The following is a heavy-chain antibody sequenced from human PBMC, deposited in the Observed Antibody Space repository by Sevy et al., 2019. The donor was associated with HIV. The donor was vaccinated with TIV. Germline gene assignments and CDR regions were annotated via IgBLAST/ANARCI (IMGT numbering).Heavy chain of an antibody. CDR2: IRSKAYGGTT. J-gene: IGHJ6*03. V-gene: IGHV3-49*03. Sequence: GGSLRLSCTASGFTFGDYAMSWFRQAPGKGLEWVGFIRSKAYGGTTEYAASVKGRFTISRDDSKSIAYLQMNSLKTEDTAVYYCTRDLTQITMVRGVISHYYYYMDVWGKGTTVTVSS. CDR3: TRDLTQITMVRGVISHYYYYMDV. D-gene: IGHD3-10*01. CDR1: GFTFGDYA.